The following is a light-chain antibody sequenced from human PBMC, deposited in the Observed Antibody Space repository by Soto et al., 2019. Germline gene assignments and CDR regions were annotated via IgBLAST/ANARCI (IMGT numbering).Light chain of an antibody. J-gene: IGKJ1*01. CDR1: QSFSSW. CDR3: QQYNSYPWT. Sequence: DIQMTQSPSTLSASVGDRVTITCRASQSFSSWLAWYQQKQGKAPKLLIYDASSLESGVPSRFSGSGSGTEFTLTISSLQPDDFATYYCQQYNSYPWTFGQGTKVEIK. V-gene: IGKV1-5*01. CDR2: DAS.